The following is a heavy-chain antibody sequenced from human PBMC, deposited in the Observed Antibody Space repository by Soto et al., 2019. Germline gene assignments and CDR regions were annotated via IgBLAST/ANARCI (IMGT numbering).Heavy chain of an antibody. D-gene: IGHD4-17*01. CDR3: PRHWNTVTQSCGS. Sequence: QLQLQESGPGLVKPSETLSLTCTVSGGSISSSSYYWGWIRQPPGKGLEWIGSIYYSGSTYYNPSLLSRVTVSVDTSKNQYSLTLCSVTAAATPVYYCPRHWNTVTQSCGSWGQGTPVTVSS. V-gene: IGHV4-39*01. CDR2: IYYSGST. CDR1: GGSISSSSYY. J-gene: IGHJ1*01.